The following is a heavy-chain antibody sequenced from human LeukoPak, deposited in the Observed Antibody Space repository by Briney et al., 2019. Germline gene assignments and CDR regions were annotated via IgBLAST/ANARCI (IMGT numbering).Heavy chain of an antibody. D-gene: IGHD5-24*01. V-gene: IGHV3-21*01. Sequence: GGSLTLSCAASGFTFSSYTMNWVRQAPGKGLEWVSSISSSSSYIYYADSVKGRFTISRDNAKNSLYLQMNSLRADDTAVYYCARDTDGYNPLLDYWGQGTLATVSS. CDR2: ISSSSSYI. CDR1: GFTFSSYT. CDR3: ARDTDGYNPLLDY. J-gene: IGHJ4*02.